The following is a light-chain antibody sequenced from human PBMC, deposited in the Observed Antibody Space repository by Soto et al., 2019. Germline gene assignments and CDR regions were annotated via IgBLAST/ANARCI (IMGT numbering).Light chain of an antibody. CDR2: GAS. J-gene: IGKJ1*01. CDR1: QSVSSY. CDR3: QQYGSSFAT. Sequence: EIVLTQSPATLSLSPGERATLSCRASQSVSSYLAWYQQKPGQAPSLLIHGASTRATDTPLRFSGSGSGTDFTLTISSMEPADFAVYYCQQYGSSFATFGQGTKVDIK. V-gene: IGKV3-11*01.